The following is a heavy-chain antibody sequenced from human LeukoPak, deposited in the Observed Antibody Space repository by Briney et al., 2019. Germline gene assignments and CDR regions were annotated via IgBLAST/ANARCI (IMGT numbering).Heavy chain of an antibody. V-gene: IGHV1-18*01. CDR3: ARSPYYYNSGPYYKGSDAFDI. J-gene: IGHJ3*02. Sequence: ASVKVSCKASGYTFISYGISWVRQAPGQGLEWMGWVTTYNGHTNYAQKLQGRVTMTTDTSTSTAYMELRSLRSDDTAVYYCARSPYYYNSGPYYKGSDAFDIWGQGTMVTVSS. CDR1: GYTFISYG. D-gene: IGHD3-10*01. CDR2: VTTYNGHT.